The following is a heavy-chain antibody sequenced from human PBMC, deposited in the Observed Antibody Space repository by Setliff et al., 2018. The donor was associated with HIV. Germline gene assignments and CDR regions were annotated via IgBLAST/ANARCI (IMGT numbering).Heavy chain of an antibody. J-gene: IGHJ5*02. CDR2: IYYSGTT. CDR1: GGSFSGYY. Sequence: PSETLSLTCAVYGGSFSGYYWSWIRQPPGKGLEWIGSIYYSGTTNYNPSLKSRVTISVDSSKNQFSLKLSSVTAADTALYYCARETQTTGQRWFDPWGQGILVTVSS. CDR3: ARETQTTGQRWFDP. V-gene: IGHV4-59*01. D-gene: IGHD1-1*01.